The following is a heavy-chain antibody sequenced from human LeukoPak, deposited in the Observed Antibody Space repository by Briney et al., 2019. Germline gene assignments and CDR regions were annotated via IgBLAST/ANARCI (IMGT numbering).Heavy chain of an antibody. J-gene: IGHJ4*02. CDR3: ARAIDGIAAAGTYYFDY. Sequence: SETLSLTCTVSGGSISSSSYYWGWIRQPPGKGLEWIGSIYYSGSTYYNPSLKSRVTISVDTAKNQFSLKLSSVTAADTAVYYCARAIDGIAAAGTYYFDYWGQGTLVTVSS. CDR1: GGSISSSSYY. CDR2: IYYSGST. V-gene: IGHV4-39*07. D-gene: IGHD6-13*01.